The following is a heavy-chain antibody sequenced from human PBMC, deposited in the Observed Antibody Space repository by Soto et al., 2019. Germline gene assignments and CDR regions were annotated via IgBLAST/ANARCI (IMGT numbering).Heavy chain of an antibody. CDR1: GGSINSNNYY. Sequence: QMQLQESGPGLVKPSETLSLTCTVFGGSINSNNYYWGWIRQPPGKGLEWIGSIYYSGSTSYYPSLKSRVTISVDTSKNQFSLKLTSVTAADTAVYYCASPMTTGAFDIWGQGTMVTVSS. J-gene: IGHJ3*02. CDR3: ASPMTTGAFDI. D-gene: IGHD4-17*01. V-gene: IGHV4-39*01. CDR2: IYYSGST.